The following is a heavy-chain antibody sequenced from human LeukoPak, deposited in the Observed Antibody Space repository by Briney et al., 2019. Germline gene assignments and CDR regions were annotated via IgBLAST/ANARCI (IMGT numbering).Heavy chain of an antibody. V-gene: IGHV1-18*01. Sequence: ASVKVSCKASGGTFSSYAISWVRQAPGQGLEWMGWISAYNGNTNYAQKLQGRVTMTTDTSTSTAYMELRSLRSDDTAVYYCARDGVVVPAAMLGGYYGMDVWGQGTTVTVSS. J-gene: IGHJ6*02. CDR3: ARDGVVVPAAMLGGYYGMDV. CDR1: GGTFSSYA. D-gene: IGHD2-2*01. CDR2: ISAYNGNT.